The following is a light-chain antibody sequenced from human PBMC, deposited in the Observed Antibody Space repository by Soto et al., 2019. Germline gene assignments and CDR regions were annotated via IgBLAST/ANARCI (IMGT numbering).Light chain of an antibody. CDR3: QQYNSWPPIT. J-gene: IGKJ5*01. Sequence: EIVMTQSPATVSVSPGERATLSCRASQSVSSNLAWYQQKPGQAPRLLIYDASTRATGIPDRFSGGGSGTEFTLTISSLQSEDFVVYYCQQYNSWPPITFGQGTRLEIK. CDR1: QSVSSN. CDR2: DAS. V-gene: IGKV3-15*01.